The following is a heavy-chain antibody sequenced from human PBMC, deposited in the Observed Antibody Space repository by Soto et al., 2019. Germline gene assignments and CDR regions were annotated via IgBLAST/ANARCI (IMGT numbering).Heavy chain of an antibody. J-gene: IGHJ4*02. V-gene: IGHV3-23*01. CDR1: GFTFSDYF. CDR3: AKGSASTRPYYFDY. CDR2: ITGGGGDT. Sequence: EVQLLESGGGLVQPGGSLRLSCAASGFTFSDYFMSWVRQAPGMGLEWVSAITGGGGDTYYADSVKGRFTISRDNSKSTLYRQMNSLRAEDTALYYCAKGSASTRPYYFDYWGQGTLVPVSS. D-gene: IGHD6-6*01.